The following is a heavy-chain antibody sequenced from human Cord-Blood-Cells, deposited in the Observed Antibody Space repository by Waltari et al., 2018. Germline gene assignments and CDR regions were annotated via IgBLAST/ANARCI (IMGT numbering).Heavy chain of an antibody. Sequence: QVQPVESGGGVVQPGRSLRLSCAASGFTFSSYAMHWVRQAPGKGLEWVAVISYDGSNKYYADSVKGRFTISRDNSKNTLYLQMNSLRAEDTAVYYCARDYKGLDYWGQGTLVTVSS. CDR3: ARDYKGLDY. CDR1: GFTFSSYA. J-gene: IGHJ4*02. D-gene: IGHD3-10*01. CDR2: ISYDGSNK. V-gene: IGHV3-30-3*01.